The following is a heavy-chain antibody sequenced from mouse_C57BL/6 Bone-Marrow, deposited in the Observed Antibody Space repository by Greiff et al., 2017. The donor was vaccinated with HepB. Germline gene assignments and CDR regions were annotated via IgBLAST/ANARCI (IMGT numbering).Heavy chain of an antibody. CDR2: IDPENGDT. J-gene: IGHJ2*01. Sequence: EVKLLESGAELVRPGASVKLSCTASGFNIKDDYMHWVKQRPEQGLEWIGWIDPENGDTEYASKFQGKATITADTSSNTAYLQLSSLTSEDTAVYYCTTLIYYGNPFDYWGQGTTLTVSS. CDR1: GFNIKDDY. CDR3: TTLIYYGNPFDY. D-gene: IGHD2-1*01. V-gene: IGHV14-4*01.